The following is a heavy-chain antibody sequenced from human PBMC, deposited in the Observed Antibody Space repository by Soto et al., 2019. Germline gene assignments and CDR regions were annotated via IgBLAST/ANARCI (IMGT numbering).Heavy chain of an antibody. J-gene: IGHJ4*01. V-gene: IGHV1-18*01. CDR2: ININRGDV. CDR3: ATDDMNRGRFDY. CDR1: GHTSTHNG. Sequence: ASVKVSCKASGHTSTHNGISWVRRAPGQGLEWMGWININRGDVNHATKFQGRVTWTTDTSTTTAYMELRSLRLDDTAVYFCATDDMNRGRFDYWGHGTLVTVSS.